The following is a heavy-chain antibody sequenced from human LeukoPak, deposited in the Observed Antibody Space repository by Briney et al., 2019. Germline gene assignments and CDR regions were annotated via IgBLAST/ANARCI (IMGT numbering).Heavy chain of an antibody. CDR3: ARDYNC. D-gene: IGHD3-10*01. Sequence: GGSLRLSCSASGFIFTDYYMSWIRQAPGKGVEWVSYISPSGTVIYNGDSVKGRFTISRDNAKKSLYLQMNSLRAEDTAVYYCARDYNCWGQGTLVTVSS. J-gene: IGHJ4*02. CDR2: ISPSGTVI. V-gene: IGHV3-11*01. CDR1: GFIFTDYY.